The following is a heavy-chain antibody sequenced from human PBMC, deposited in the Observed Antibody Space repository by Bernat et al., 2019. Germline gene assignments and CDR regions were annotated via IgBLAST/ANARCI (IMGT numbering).Heavy chain of an antibody. V-gene: IGHV1-69*01. CDR2: IIPIFGTA. CDR3: ERELEAVGGTGGGSGYFDY. Sequence: QVQLVQSGAEVKKPGSSVRVSCKASGGTFSSYAISWVRQAPGQGLEWMGGIIPIFGTANYAQKFQGRVTITADESTSTACMELSSRRSEDTDVYWCERELEAVGGTGGGSGYFDYWGQGTLVTVSS. CDR1: GGTFSSYA. J-gene: IGHJ4*02. D-gene: IGHD6-19*01.